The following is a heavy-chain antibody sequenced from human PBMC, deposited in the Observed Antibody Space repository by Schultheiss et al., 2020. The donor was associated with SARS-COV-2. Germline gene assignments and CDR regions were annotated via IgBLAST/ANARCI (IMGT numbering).Heavy chain of an antibody. Sequence: GESLKISCAASGFTFSSYAMSWVRQAPGKGLEWVAVIWFDGSQKFYADSVKGRFTISRDNAKSSLHLQMDSLRVEDTAVYYCAKTMRRGYSSSWYGRAFDIWGQGTTVTVSS. J-gene: IGHJ3*02. V-gene: IGHV3-33*03. CDR2: IWFDGSQK. CDR1: GFTFSSYA. D-gene: IGHD6-13*01. CDR3: AKTMRRGYSSSWYGRAFDI.